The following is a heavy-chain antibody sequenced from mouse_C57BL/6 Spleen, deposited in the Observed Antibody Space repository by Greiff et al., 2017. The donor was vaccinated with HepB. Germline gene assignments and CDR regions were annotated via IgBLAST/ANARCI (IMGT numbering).Heavy chain of an antibody. CDR1: GYTFTSYW. Sequence: LQPGAELVRPGTSVKLFCKASGYTFTSYWMHWVKQRPGQGLEWIGVIDPSDSYTNYNQKFKGKATLTVDTSSSTAYMQLSSLTSEDSAVYYCASWGPYAMDYWGQGTSVTVSS. CDR3: ASWGPYAMDY. J-gene: IGHJ4*01. CDR2: IDPSDSYT. D-gene: IGHD4-1*01. V-gene: IGHV1-59*01.